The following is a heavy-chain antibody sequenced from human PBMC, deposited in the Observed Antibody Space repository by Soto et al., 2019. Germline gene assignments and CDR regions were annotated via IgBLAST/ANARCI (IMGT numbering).Heavy chain of an antibody. CDR2: IYYSGST. CDR3: ARHTGQYTAMVVYYYYYMDV. CDR1: GGSISSSSYY. D-gene: IGHD5-18*01. J-gene: IGHJ6*03. V-gene: IGHV4-39*01. Sequence: SETLSLTCTVSGGSISSSSYYWGWIRQPPGKGLEWIGSIYYSGSTYYNPSLKSRVTISVDTSKNQFSLKLSSVTAADTAVYYCARHTGQYTAMVVYYYYYMDVWGKGTTVT.